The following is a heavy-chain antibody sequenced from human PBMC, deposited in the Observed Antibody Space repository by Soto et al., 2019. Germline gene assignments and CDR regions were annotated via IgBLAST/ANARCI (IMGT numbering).Heavy chain of an antibody. CDR1: GFTFSSYA. J-gene: IGHJ1*01. V-gene: IGHV3-23*01. Sequence: EVQLLESGGGLVQPGGSLRLSCAGSGFTFSSYAMSWVRQAPGKGLEWVSAITGGGGSTFYADPVKGRFTISRDNSENTPYLQMKTVRAEDTPVYYCANRIEGLSGWYNYLHFWGQGTLVTVSS. D-gene: IGHD6-19*01. CDR2: ITGGGGST. CDR3: ANRIEGLSGWYNYLHF.